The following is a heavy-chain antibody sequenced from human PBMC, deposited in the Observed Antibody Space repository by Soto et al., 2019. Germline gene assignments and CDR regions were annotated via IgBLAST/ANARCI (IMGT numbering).Heavy chain of an antibody. Sequence: QVQLVESGGGVVQPGRSLRLSCAASVFTFSTYGMHWVRQAPGKGLEWVAVISYDGVNKYYADSVKGRFTISRDNSKNTLYLQMNSLRAEDTAVYYCAKSVYNWNDGFFDYWGQGTLVTVSS. CDR1: VFTFSTYG. J-gene: IGHJ4*02. CDR3: AKSVYNWNDGFFDY. V-gene: IGHV3-30*18. CDR2: ISYDGVNK. D-gene: IGHD1-1*01.